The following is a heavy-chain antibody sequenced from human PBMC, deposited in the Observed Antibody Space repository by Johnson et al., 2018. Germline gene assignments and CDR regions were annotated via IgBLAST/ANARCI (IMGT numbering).Heavy chain of an antibody. V-gene: IGHV3-30*03. J-gene: IGHJ1*01. CDR2: ISYDGTNK. D-gene: IGHD2-15*01. CDR1: GFTFTNYG. CDR3: ARGDIVVVVVAREYFQH. Sequence: QVQLVQSGGGVVQPGRSLRLSCAASGFTFTNYGMHWVHQAPGKGLEWVALISYDGTNKYYADSVQGRFTISRDNSKNTLYLQMNSLRAEDTAVYYCARGDIVVVVVAREYFQHWGQGTLVTVSS.